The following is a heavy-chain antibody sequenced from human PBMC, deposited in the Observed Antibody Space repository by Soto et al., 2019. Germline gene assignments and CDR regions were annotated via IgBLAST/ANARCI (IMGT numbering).Heavy chain of an antibody. J-gene: IGHJ4*02. V-gene: IGHV4-39*01. CDR3: VSQRTSVLTQAYFDY. CDR2: VYYRGRS. D-gene: IGHD2-8*01. Sequence: SESLSLTCTVSGGSVSNSNYYWGWIRQSPGKGLEWIGSVYYRGRSYSKSSVKSRVTISVDTSKNQFSLNLNSVTASDTAVYFCVSQRTSVLTQAYFDYWGPGALVTVSS. CDR1: GGSVSNSNYY.